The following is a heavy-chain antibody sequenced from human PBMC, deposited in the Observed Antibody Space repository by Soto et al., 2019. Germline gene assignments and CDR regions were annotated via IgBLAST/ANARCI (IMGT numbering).Heavy chain of an antibody. CDR3: ARENCSSTSCNHGMDV. CDR1: AFTFNNFP. D-gene: IGHD2-2*01. Sequence: GGSLRLSCVASAFTFNNFPIHWVRPAPGKGLQWLASITTTSTYKYYADSVKGRFSISRDNAKNSLYLELTNLRSEDTAVYYCARENCSSTSCNHGMDVWGLGTTVTVSS. J-gene: IGHJ6*02. V-gene: IGHV3-21*01. CDR2: ITTTSTYK.